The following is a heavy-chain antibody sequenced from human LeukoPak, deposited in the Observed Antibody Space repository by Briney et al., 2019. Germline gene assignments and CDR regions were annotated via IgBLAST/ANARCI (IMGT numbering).Heavy chain of an antibody. D-gene: IGHD6-13*01. V-gene: IGHV3-74*01. Sequence: EGSLRLSCAASGFTFDDYGMSWVRQAPGKGLEWVSRINSDGINTSYADSVKGRFTISRDNAKNTLYLQMNSLRAEDTAVYYCARGDSSSWMGFDYWGQGTLVTVSS. CDR2: INSDGINT. CDR1: GFTFDDYG. CDR3: ARGDSSSWMGFDY. J-gene: IGHJ4*02.